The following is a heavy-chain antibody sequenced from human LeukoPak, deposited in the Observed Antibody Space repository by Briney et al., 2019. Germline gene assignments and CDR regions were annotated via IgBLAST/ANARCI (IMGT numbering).Heavy chain of an antibody. V-gene: IGHV5-51*01. D-gene: IGHD5-12*01. CDR2: IYPADSSYT. CDR1: GYSFTRHW. Sequence: KRGESLKISCEVSGYSFTRHWIGWVRQRPGKGLEWMGIIYPADSSYTKYSPSFEGQVTISVDKSINTAYLQWSSLKASDTAIYYCARQVVTSGLHPDFSDYWGQGTLVTVST. J-gene: IGHJ4*02. CDR3: ARQVVTSGLHPDFSDY.